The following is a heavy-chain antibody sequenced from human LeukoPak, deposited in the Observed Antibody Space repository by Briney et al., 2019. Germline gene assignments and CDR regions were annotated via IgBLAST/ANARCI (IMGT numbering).Heavy chain of an antibody. D-gene: IGHD5-18*01. Sequence: GESLKISCKPPPPRFTSYWIGWVRPMPGKGLEWMGIIYPGDSDTRYSPSFQGQVTISADKSISTAYLQWSSLEASDTAMYYCARGVYSYGQNAFDIWGRGTMVTVSS. CDR2: IYPGDSDT. CDR3: ARGVYSYGQNAFDI. J-gene: IGHJ3*02. CDR1: PPRFTSYW. V-gene: IGHV5-51*01.